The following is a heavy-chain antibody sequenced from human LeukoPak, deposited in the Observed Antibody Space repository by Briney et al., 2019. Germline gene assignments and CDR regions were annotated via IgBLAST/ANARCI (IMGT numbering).Heavy chain of an antibody. J-gene: IGHJ1*01. V-gene: IGHV1-69*01. CDR3: ARGPYSSSWNAEYFQH. CDR1: GGTFSSYA. CDR2: IIPIFGTA. D-gene: IGHD6-13*01. Sequence: SVKVSCKAYGGTFSSYAISWVRQAPGQGLEWMGGIIPIFGTANYAQKFQGRVTITADESTSTAYMELSSLRSEDTAVYYCARGPYSSSWNAEYFQHWGQGTLVTVSS.